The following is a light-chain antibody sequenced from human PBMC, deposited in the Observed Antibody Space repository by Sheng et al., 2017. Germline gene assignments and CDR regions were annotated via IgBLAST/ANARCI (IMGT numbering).Light chain of an antibody. CDR1: QSVSSNY. J-gene: IGKJ1*01. Sequence: DIVLTQSPGTLSLSPGERATLSCRASQSVSSNYLAWYQQRPGQAPRLLIYDASIRATGIPDRFSGSGSGTDFTLTISRLEPEDFAVYYCQQYGRSPRTFGQGTKVDIK. V-gene: IGKV3-20*01. CDR3: QQYGRSPRT. CDR2: DAS.